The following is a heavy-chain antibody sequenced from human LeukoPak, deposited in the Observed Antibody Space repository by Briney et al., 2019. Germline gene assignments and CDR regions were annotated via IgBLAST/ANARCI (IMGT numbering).Heavy chain of an antibody. CDR3: ARDLGPYDYSNYGY. CDR2: TWYDGSNK. Sequence: GGSLRLSCAASGFTFSSYGMHWVRQAPGKGLEWVAVTWYDGSNKYYADSVKGRFTISRDNSKNTLYLQMNSLRAEDTAVYYCARDLGPYDYSNYGYWGQGTLVTVSS. V-gene: IGHV3-33*01. J-gene: IGHJ4*02. CDR1: GFTFSSYG. D-gene: IGHD4-11*01.